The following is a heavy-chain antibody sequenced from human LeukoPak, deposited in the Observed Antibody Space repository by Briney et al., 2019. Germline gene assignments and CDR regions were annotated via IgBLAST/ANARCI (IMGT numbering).Heavy chain of an antibody. CDR3: ARGSQLLYGGEEPYYYYMDV. Sequence: ASVKVSCKASGGTFSSYAISWVRQAPGQGLEWMGGIIPIFGTANYAQKFQGRVTITTDESTSTAYMELSSLRSEDTAVYYCARGSQLLYGGEEPYYYYMDVWGKGTTVTVSS. J-gene: IGHJ6*03. CDR1: GGTFSSYA. V-gene: IGHV1-69*05. CDR2: IIPIFGTA. D-gene: IGHD2-2*02.